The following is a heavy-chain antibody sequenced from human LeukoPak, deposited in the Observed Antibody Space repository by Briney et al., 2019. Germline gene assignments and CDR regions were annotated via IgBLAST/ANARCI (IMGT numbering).Heavy chain of an antibody. CDR3: ARGGDAYHYDSSGYFNY. V-gene: IGHV1-46*01. CDR2: INPSGGST. D-gene: IGHD3-22*01. Sequence: ASVKVSCKASGYTFTSYYMHWVRQAPGQGLEWMGIINPSGGSTSYAQKFQGRVTMTRDTSTSTVYMELSSLRSEDTAVYYCARGGDAYHYDSSGYFNYWGQGTLVTVSS. CDR1: GYTFTSYY. J-gene: IGHJ4*02.